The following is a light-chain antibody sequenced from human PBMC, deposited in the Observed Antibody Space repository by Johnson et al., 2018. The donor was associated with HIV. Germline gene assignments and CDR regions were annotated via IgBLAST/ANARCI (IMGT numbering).Light chain of an antibody. V-gene: IGLV1-51*02. Sequence: QSVLTQPPSVSAAPGQKVTISCSGSSSNIGNNYVSWFQQLPGTAPKLLIYENDKRPSGIPDRFSGSKSGTSATLGLTGRQPGEEADYYCGIGESSLSAYVFGTGTKVTVL. J-gene: IGLJ1*01. CDR1: SSNIGNNY. CDR2: END. CDR3: GIGESSLSAYV.